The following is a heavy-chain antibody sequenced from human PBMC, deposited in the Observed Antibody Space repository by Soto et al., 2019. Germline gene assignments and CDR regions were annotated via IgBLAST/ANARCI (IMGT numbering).Heavy chain of an antibody. Sequence: WSWIRQPPGKGLEWIGEINHSGSTNYNPSLKSRVTISVDTSKNQFSLKLSSVTAADTAVYYCARGIEHYAFDIWGQGTMVT. J-gene: IGHJ3*02. CDR2: INHSGST. CDR3: ARGIEHYAFDI. V-gene: IGHV4-34*01.